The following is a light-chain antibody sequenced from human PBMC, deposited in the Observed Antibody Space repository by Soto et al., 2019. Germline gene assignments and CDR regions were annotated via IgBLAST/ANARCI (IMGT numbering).Light chain of an antibody. Sequence: EILLTQSPGTLSLSPGERDTLSCRASQSVSSSYLAWYQQKPGQAPRLLIYGASSRATGIPDRFSGSGSGTDFTLTISRLEPEDFAVYYCQQYGSSPFTFGPGTKVEIK. J-gene: IGKJ3*01. V-gene: IGKV3-20*01. CDR3: QQYGSSPFT. CDR2: GAS. CDR1: QSVSSSY.